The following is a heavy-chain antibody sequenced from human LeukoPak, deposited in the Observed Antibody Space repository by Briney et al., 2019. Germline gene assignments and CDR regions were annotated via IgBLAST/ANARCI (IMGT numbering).Heavy chain of an antibody. V-gene: IGHV3-23*01. Sequence: GGSLRLSCAASGFTFSSYAMNWVRQAPGKGLEWVSAISGSGDSTYYGDSVKGRFTISRDNSKNTLYLQMNSLRAEDTAVYYCAKGPPLPQYLQHWGQGTLVTVSS. J-gene: IGHJ1*01. CDR3: AKGPPLPQYLQH. CDR2: ISGSGDST. CDR1: GFTFSSYA.